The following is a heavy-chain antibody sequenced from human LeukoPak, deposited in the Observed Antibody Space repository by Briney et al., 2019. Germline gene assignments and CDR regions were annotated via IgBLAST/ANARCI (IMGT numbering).Heavy chain of an antibody. CDR3: AKHGYSSGWYGDDPHRFPPGYYGMDV. D-gene: IGHD6-19*01. CDR1: GFTFSSYA. CDR2: ISFDGSNK. J-gene: IGHJ6*02. V-gene: IGHV3-30-3*02. Sequence: PGRSLRLSCAASGFTFSSYAMHWVRQAPGKGLEWVAVISFDGSNKYYADSVKGRFTISRDNSKNTLYLQMNSLRAEDTAVYYCAKHGYSSGWYGDDPHRFPPGYYGMDVWGQGTTVTVSS.